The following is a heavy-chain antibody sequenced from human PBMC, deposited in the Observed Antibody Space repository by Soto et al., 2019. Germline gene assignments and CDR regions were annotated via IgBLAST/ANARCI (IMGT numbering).Heavy chain of an antibody. CDR2: MNPNSGNT. J-gene: IGHJ4*02. V-gene: IGHV1-8*01. Sequence: QVPLVQSGAEVKKPGASVKVSCKASGYTLTSYDINWVRQTTGQGLEWMGWMNPNSGNTGYAQKFQGRVTMTRNTTLSTAYLQLSRMMSEDTAVYYCAREITLRSSLDHWGPGTLVTVSS. CDR1: GYTLTSYD. CDR3: AREITLRSSLDH. D-gene: IGHD3-22*01.